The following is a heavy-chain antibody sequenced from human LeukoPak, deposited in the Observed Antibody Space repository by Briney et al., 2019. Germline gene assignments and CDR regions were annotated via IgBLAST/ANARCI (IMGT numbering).Heavy chain of an antibody. D-gene: IGHD3-10*01. Sequence: GGSLRLSCAASGFNFSSYGMHWVRQAPGKGLEWVAVISYDGSNKYYADSVKGRFTISRDNSKNTLYLQMNSLRAEDTAVYYCAPYYYGSGSYPRNHDAFDIWGQGTMVTVSS. J-gene: IGHJ3*02. CDR1: GFNFSSYG. CDR3: APYYYGSGSYPRNHDAFDI. CDR2: ISYDGSNK. V-gene: IGHV3-30*03.